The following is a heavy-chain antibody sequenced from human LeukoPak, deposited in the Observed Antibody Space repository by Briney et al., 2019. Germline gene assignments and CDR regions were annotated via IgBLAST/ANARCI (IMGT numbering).Heavy chain of an antibody. CDR3: ARAPYYYDSSGYYYNV. V-gene: IGHV4-59*08. CDR2: IYYSGST. Sequence: SETLSLTCTVSGGSISSYYWSWIRQPPGKGLEWIGYIYYSGSTNCNPSLKSRVTISVDTSKNQFSLKLSSVTAADTAVYYRARAPYYYDSSGYYYNVWGKGTTVTVSS. J-gene: IGHJ6*04. CDR1: GGSISSYY. D-gene: IGHD3-22*01.